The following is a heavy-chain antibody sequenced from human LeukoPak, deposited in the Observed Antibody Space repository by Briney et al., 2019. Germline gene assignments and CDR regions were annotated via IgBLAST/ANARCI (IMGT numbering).Heavy chain of an antibody. V-gene: IGHV4-31*03. CDR1: GGSISSGGYY. D-gene: IGHD3-10*01. Sequence: SETLSLTCTVSGGSISSGGYYWSWIRQHPGKGLEWIGYIYYSGGTYYNPSLKSRVTISVDTSKNQFSLKLSSVTAADTAVYYCARLRLVRGVISQKYWFDPWGQGTLVTVSS. J-gene: IGHJ5*02. CDR2: IYYSGGT. CDR3: ARLRLVRGVISQKYWFDP.